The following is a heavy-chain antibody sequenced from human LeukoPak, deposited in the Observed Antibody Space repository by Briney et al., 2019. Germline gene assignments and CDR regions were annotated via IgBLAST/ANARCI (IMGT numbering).Heavy chain of an antibody. J-gene: IGHJ3*01. CDR2: IYYSGNT. Sequence: PSETLSLTCTVSGGSISSYYWSWIRQPPGKGLEWIGYIYYSGNTNYNPSLKSRVSISVDTSKNQFSLRPTSVTAADTAVYYCARNLWFGESSDAFYVWGQGTMVTVSS. D-gene: IGHD3-10*01. V-gene: IGHV4-59*01. CDR3: ARNLWFGESSDAFYV. CDR1: GGSISSYY.